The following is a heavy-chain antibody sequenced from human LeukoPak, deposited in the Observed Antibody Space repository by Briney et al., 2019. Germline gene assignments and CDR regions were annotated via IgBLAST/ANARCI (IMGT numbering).Heavy chain of an antibody. V-gene: IGHV3-23*01. CDR1: GFTFSSYA. CDR2: ISGSGGST. D-gene: IGHD6-19*01. Sequence: PGGSLRLSCAASGFTFSSYAMSWVRQAPGKGPEWVSAISGSGGSTYYADSVKGRFTISRDNSKNTLYLQMNSLRAEDTAVYYCAKDPAVAGLFDYWGQGTLVTVSS. CDR3: AKDPAVAGLFDY. J-gene: IGHJ4*02.